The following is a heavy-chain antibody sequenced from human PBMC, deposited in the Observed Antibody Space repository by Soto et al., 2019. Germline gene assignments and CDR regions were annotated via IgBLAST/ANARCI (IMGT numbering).Heavy chain of an antibody. V-gene: IGHV4-30-4*01. J-gene: IGHJ4*02. CDR3: VGTGTTDDY. D-gene: IGHD4-17*01. CDR1: GASVRSGDYY. CDR2: IYNSGGP. Sequence: SETLSLTCSVSGASVRSGDYYWSCIRQAPGKGLEWIGYIYNSGGPYYNPSLKGRLTISIDTSKNQFSLKLNSVTAAATAIYYCVGTGTTDDYWGRGTLVTVSS.